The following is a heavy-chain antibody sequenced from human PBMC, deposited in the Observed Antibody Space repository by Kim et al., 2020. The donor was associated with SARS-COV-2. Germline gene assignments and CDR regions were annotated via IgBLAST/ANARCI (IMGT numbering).Heavy chain of an antibody. CDR1: GFTFSSYA. J-gene: IGHJ4*02. CDR3: AKGGMYSNTKDY. Sequence: GGSLRLSCAASGFTFSSYALHWVRQAPGKGLEWVAIIWYDGSNKYYADSVKGRFTISRDNSKNTLYLQMNSLRAEDTAVYYCAKGGMYSNTKDYWGQGTL. CDR2: IWYDGSNK. V-gene: IGHV3-33*06. D-gene: IGHD6-13*01.